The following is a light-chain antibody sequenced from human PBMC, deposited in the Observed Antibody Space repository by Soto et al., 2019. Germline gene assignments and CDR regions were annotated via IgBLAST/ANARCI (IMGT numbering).Light chain of an antibody. CDR2: GAT. Sequence: IHMTHSPSFLSASLGDIVAIICRASPTISNYLNWYQQKPGKAPKVLIYGATRLQSGVPSRFSGSGVGTDFTLTISSLQPEDFATYYCQQRYSSPFTFGRGTKVDIK. CDR3: QQRYSSPFT. V-gene: IGKV1-39*01. CDR1: PTISNY. J-gene: IGKJ3*01.